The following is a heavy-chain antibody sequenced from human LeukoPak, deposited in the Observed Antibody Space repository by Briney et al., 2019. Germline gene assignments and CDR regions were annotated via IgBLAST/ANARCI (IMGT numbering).Heavy chain of an antibody. V-gene: IGHV1-18*03. Sequence: ASVKVSCKASGYTFTSYGISWVRQAPGQGLEWMGWISAYNGNTNYAQKLQGRVTMTTDTSTSTAYMELRSLRSDDMAVYYCARGRYYDILTGYYNVAPYYYYMDVWGKGITVTVSS. J-gene: IGHJ6*03. CDR2: ISAYNGNT. CDR1: GYTFTSYG. CDR3: ARGRYYDILTGYYNVAPYYYYMDV. D-gene: IGHD3-9*01.